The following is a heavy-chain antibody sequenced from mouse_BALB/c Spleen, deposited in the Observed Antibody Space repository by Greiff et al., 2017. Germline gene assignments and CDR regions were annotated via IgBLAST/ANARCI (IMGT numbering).Heavy chain of an antibody. CDR2: IWAGGST. D-gene: IGHD2-1*01. Sequence: VQLKESGPGLVAPSQSLSITCTVSGFSLTSYGVHWVRQPPGKGLEWLGVIWAGGSTNYNSALMSRLSISKDNSKSQVFLKMNSLQTDDTAMYYCARESLYVNFYYYAMDYWGQGTSVTVSS. CDR1: GFSLTSYG. V-gene: IGHV2-9*02. CDR3: ARESLYVNFYYYAMDY. J-gene: IGHJ4*01.